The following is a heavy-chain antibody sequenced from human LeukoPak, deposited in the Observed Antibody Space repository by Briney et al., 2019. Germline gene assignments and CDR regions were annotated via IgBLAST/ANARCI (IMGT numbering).Heavy chain of an antibody. CDR1: GFSFRTYD. CDR2: ISVDGGNK. J-gene: IGHJ4*02. CDR3: ARALFGNSWYSAY. Sequence: GGSLRLSCVTSGFSFRTYDMHWVRQPPGKGLEWVALISVDGGNKLYADSVRGRFTTSRDDSKNTLYLQMDSLRDEDTAVYYCARALFGNSWYSAYWGQGTLLTVSS. V-gene: IGHV3-30*14. D-gene: IGHD6-13*01.